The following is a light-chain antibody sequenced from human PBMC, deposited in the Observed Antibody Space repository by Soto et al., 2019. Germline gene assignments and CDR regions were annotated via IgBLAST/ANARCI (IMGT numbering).Light chain of an antibody. J-gene: IGLJ1*01. CDR1: SSDVGGYNY. V-gene: IGLV2-14*03. CDR3: SSYTAGTTRPVV. Sequence: QSALTQPASVSGSPGQSITISCTGTSSDVGGYNYVSWYQHHPGKAPKLMIFDVSNRPSGVSNRCSGSKSGNTASLTISGLQPEDEADYYCSSYTAGTTRPVVFGTGTKLTVL. CDR2: DVS.